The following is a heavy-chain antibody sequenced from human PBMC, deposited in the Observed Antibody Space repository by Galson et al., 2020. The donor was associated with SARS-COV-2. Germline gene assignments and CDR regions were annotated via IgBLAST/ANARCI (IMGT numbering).Heavy chain of an antibody. D-gene: IGHD2-2*01. Sequence: GGSLRLSCAASGFTFSSYSMNWVRQAPGKGLEWVSSISSSSSYIYYADSVKGRFTISRDNAKNSLYLQMNSLRAEDTAVYYCARELRPYQLLFAYYYGMGVWGQGTTVTVSS. CDR3: ARELRPYQLLFAYYYGMGV. CDR2: ISSSSSYI. V-gene: IGHV3-21*01. CDR1: GFTFSSYS. J-gene: IGHJ6*02.